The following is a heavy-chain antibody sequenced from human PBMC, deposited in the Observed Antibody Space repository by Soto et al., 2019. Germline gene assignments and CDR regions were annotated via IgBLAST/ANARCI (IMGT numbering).Heavy chain of an antibody. V-gene: IGHV3-30*18. CDR1: GFSFSSFG. CDR2: VSSDGNTQ. D-gene: IGHD6-19*01. CDR3: AKEIAVAGDLDY. J-gene: IGHJ4*01. Sequence: PGGSLRLSCVASGFSFSSFGIHWVRQAPGKGLEWVAVVSSDGNTQYYADSVKGRFTISRDNSKNTLYLQMDSLRPADTAVYYCAKEIAVAGDLDYWGQGTLVT.